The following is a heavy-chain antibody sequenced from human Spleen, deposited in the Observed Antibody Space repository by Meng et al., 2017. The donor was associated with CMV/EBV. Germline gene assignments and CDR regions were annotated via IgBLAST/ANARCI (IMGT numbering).Heavy chain of an antibody. CDR2: INPNSGGT. D-gene: IGHD2-2*01. CDR3: ARWDCSSTSCDLDY. Sequence: KTSGYTFTDYYMHWVRQAPGQGLERMGWINPNSGGTNYAQKFQGRVTMTRDTSISTAYMELSRLRSDDTAVYYCARWDCSSTSCDLDYWGQGTLVTVSS. J-gene: IGHJ4*02. V-gene: IGHV1-2*02. CDR1: GYTFTDYY.